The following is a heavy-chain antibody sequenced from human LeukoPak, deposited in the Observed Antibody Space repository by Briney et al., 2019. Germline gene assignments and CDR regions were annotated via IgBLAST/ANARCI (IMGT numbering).Heavy chain of an antibody. D-gene: IGHD2-15*01. Sequence: SETLSLTCTVSGGSISSSSYYWGWIRQPPGKGLEWIGSIYYSGSTYYNPSLKSRVTISVDTSKNQFSLKLSSVTAADTAVYYCAGKRCSGGSCFDAFDIWGQGTMVTVSS. CDR1: GGSISSSSYY. CDR2: IYYSGST. CDR3: AGKRCSGGSCFDAFDI. J-gene: IGHJ3*02. V-gene: IGHV4-39*01.